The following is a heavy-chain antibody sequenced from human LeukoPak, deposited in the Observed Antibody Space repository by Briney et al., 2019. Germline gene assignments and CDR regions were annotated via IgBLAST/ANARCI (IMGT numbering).Heavy chain of an antibody. V-gene: IGHV1-69*04. CDR3: ARDSVGATYYYYYGMDV. CDR1: GYTFTGYY. Sequence: SVKVSCKASGYTFTGYYMHWVRQAPGQGLEWMGRIIPILGIANYAQKFQGRVTITADKSTSTAYMELSSLRSEDTAVYYCARDSVGATYYYYYGMDVWGQGTTVTVSS. J-gene: IGHJ6*02. D-gene: IGHD1-26*01. CDR2: IIPILGIA.